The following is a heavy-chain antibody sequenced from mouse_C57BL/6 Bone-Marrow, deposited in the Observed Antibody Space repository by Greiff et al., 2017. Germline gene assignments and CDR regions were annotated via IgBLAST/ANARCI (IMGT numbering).Heavy chain of an antibody. J-gene: IGHJ1*03. CDR1: GYTFTSYW. CDR2: IYPGSGST. CDR3: ARGNYWYFDV. D-gene: IGHD2-1*01. Sequence: QVQLQQSGAELVKPGASVKMSCKASGYTFTSYWITWVKQRPGQGLEWIGDIYPGSGSTNYNEKFKSKATLTVDTSSSTSYMQLSSLASEDSAVCYCARGNYWYFDVWGTGTTVTVSS. V-gene: IGHV1-55*01.